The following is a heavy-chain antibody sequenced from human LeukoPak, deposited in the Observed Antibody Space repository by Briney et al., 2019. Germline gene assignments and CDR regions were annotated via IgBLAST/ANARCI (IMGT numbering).Heavy chain of an antibody. CDR2: ISGGGT. Sequence: GGSLRLSCAASGFSFSTFAMTWVRQAPGKGLEWVSTISGGGTYSADSVKGRFTISRDNSKNTLYLQMNTLRAEDTAVYYCANDYRSGSFHDFWGQGTLVTVSS. J-gene: IGHJ4*02. CDR3: ANDYRSGSFHDF. D-gene: IGHD3-10*01. CDR1: GFSFSTFA. V-gene: IGHV3-23*01.